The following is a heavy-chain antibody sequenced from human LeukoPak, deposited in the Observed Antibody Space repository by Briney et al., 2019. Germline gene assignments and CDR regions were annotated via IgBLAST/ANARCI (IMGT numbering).Heavy chain of an antibody. CDR2: INPSGGST. D-gene: IGHD6-19*01. CDR3: ARDKDGIAVAGDDAFDI. J-gene: IGHJ3*02. CDR1: GYTFTSYY. V-gene: IGHV1-46*01. Sequence: VASVKVSCKASGYTFTSYYMHWVRQAPGQGLEWMGIINPSGGSTSYAQKFQGRVTMTRDTSTGTVYMELSSLRSEDTAVYYCARDKDGIAVAGDDAFDIWGQGTMVTVSS.